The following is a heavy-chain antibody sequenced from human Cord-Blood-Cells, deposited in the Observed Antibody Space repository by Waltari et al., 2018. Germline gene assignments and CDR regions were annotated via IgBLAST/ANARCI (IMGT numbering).Heavy chain of an antibody. V-gene: IGHV4-34*01. J-gene: IGHJ4*02. CDR1: GGSFRGYY. D-gene: IGHD6-13*01. Sequence: QVQLQQWGAGLLKPSETLSLTCAVYGGSFRGYYWSWIRQPPGKGLEWIGEINHSGSTNYNPSLKSRVTISVDTSKNQFSLKLSSVTAADTAVYYCARGLRQQRGIGVYWGQGTLVTVSS. CDR2: INHSGST. CDR3: ARGLRQQRGIGVY.